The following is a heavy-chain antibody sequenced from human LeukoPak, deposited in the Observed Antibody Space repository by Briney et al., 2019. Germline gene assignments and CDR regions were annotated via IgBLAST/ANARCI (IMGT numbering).Heavy chain of an antibody. D-gene: IGHD6-19*01. J-gene: IGHJ4*02. CDR2: ITGSGEFT. Sequence: PGGSLRLSCAASGFTFSNFAMSWVRQARGKGVEWVSGITGSGEFTCYVDSVKGRLTISRDNSKNTLYLQMNSPRGEDTAVYYCANWAGHTNNYWGQRTLVTVSS. CDR3: ANWAGHTNNY. V-gene: IGHV3-23*01. CDR1: GFTFSNFA.